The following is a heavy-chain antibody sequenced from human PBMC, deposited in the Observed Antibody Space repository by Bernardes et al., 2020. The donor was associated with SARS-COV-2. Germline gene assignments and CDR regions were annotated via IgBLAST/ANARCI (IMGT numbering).Heavy chain of an antibody. D-gene: IGHD3-16*01. CDR2: ISPDGNSK. V-gene: IGHV3-30*03. J-gene: IGHJ5*02. Sequence: VIHWVRHAPGKGLEWVAAISPDGNSKYYVDSVRGRFTISRDSPANMVFLQMNSLRVDDTAVYYCTRERGSSGRAGYFHPWGQGTVVTVSS. CDR3: TRERGSSGRAGYFHP. CDR1: V.